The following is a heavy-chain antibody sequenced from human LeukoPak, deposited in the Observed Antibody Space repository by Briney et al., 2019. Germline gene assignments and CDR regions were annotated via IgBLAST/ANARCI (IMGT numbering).Heavy chain of an antibody. V-gene: IGHV3-53*01. CDR3: AKRVGYGYGMDV. J-gene: IGHJ6*02. CDR2: IDRGGST. Sequence: PGGSLRLSCEASGFSVSSNDMSWVRQAPGKGLECVSVIDRGGSTFADSVKGRFTISRDNYKNTLYLQMNSLRVEDTAEFYCAKRVGYGYGMDVWGQGTTVTVSS. CDR1: GFSVSSND. D-gene: IGHD6-13*01.